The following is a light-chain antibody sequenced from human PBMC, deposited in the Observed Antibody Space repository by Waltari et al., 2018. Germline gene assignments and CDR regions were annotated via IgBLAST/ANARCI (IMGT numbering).Light chain of an antibody. CDR1: QSVLSSSDNKNY. J-gene: IGKJ5*01. Sequence: DIVMTQSPDSLAVSLGERATINRKSSQSVLSSSDNKNYLAWLQQKPGQPPKLLIYWASTRESGVPDRFSGSGSGTDFTLTISSPQVEDVALYYCHQYYSAPITFGQGTRLEIK. V-gene: IGKV4-1*01. CDR2: WAS. CDR3: HQYYSAPIT.